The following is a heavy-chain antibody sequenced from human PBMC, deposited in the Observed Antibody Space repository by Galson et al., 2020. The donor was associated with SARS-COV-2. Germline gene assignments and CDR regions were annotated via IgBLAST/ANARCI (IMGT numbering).Heavy chain of an antibody. CDR3: AKVPGHGYGYDY. CDR2: ISGSGGST. Sequence: GGSLRLSCAASGFTFSSYAMSWVRQAPGKGLEWVSAISGSGGSTYYADSVKGRFTISRDNSKNTLYLQMNSLRAEDTAIYYCAKVPGHGYGYDYWGQGTLVTVSS. D-gene: IGHD5-18*01. CDR1: GFTFSSYA. J-gene: IGHJ4*02. V-gene: IGHV3-23*01.